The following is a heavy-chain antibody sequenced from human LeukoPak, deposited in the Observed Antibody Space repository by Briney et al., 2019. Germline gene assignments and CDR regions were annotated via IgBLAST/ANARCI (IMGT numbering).Heavy chain of an antibody. J-gene: IGHJ4*02. Sequence: PSETLSLTCTVSGGSISSYYWSWIRQPPGKGLEWIGYIYYSGSTNYNPSLKSRVTITVDTSKNQFSLKLSSVTAADTAVYYCAWDYYGSGSRDYFDYWGQGTLVTVSS. CDR1: GGSISSYY. CDR3: AWDYYGSGSRDYFDY. V-gene: IGHV4-59*01. CDR2: IYYSGST. D-gene: IGHD3-10*01.